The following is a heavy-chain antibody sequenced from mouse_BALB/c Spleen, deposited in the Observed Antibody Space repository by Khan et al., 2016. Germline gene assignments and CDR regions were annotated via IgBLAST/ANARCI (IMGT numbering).Heavy chain of an antibody. CDR1: GFTFNTYA. V-gene: IGHV10-1*02. D-gene: IGHD3-3*01. J-gene: IGHJ4*01. CDR3: VRGLGYAMDY. CDR2: IRSKSNNYAT. Sequence: EVQLVESGGGLVQPKGSLKLSCAASGFTFNTYAMNWVRQAPGKGLEWVARIRSKSNNYATYYADSVKDRFTISRDDSQSMLYLQMNNLKTEDTAMCYCVRGLGYAMDYWGQGTSVTVSS.